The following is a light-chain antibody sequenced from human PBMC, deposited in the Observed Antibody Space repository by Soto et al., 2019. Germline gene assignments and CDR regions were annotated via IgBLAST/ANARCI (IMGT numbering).Light chain of an antibody. CDR1: QSISTE. Sequence: EIGMTQSPATLSVSPGERATLSCRASQSISTELAWYQQKPGQPPRLLIYSASTRATGVPARFTGSGSGPEFALTISGLQYEDFAVYYCQQGHDWPLTFGQGTRLEI. CDR3: QQGHDWPLT. V-gene: IGKV3-15*01. J-gene: IGKJ2*01. CDR2: SAS.